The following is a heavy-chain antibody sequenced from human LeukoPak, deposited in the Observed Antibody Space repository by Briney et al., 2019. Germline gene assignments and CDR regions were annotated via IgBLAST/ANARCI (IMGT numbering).Heavy chain of an antibody. D-gene: IGHD4-17*01. Sequence: SETLSLTCTVSGGSISSGTYYWAWNRQPPGKGLEWIGNIYYSGSTYYNPSLKSRVTISVDTSKNQFSLKLSSVTAADTAVCYCARTNYGDYVGTTPDYWGQGTLVTVSS. V-gene: IGHV4-39*07. J-gene: IGHJ4*02. CDR2: IYYSGST. CDR1: GGSISSGTYY. CDR3: ARTNYGDYVGTTPDY.